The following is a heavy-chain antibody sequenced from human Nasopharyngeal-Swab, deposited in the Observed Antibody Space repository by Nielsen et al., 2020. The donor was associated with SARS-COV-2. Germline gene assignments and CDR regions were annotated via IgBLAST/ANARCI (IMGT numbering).Heavy chain of an antibody. CDR2: ISSSSSTI. V-gene: IGHV3-48*04. Sequence: WIRQPPGKGLEWVSYISSSSSTIYYADSVKGRFTISRDNAKNSLYLQMNSLRAEDTAVYYCASVRRDGYNLHFDYWGPGTLFPLSS. J-gene: IGHJ4*02. CDR3: ASVRRDGYNLHFDY. D-gene: IGHD5-24*01.